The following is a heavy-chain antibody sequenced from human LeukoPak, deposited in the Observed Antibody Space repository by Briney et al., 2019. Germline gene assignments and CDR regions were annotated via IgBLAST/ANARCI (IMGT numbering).Heavy chain of an antibody. CDR2: ISSSSSYI. D-gene: IGHD2-21*01. Sequence: GGSLRLSCAASGFTFSSYSMNWVRQAPGKGLEWVSSISSSSSYIYYADSVKGRFTISRDNAKNSLYLQMNSLRAEDTAVYYCTKDRGRIAPTAYGMDVWGQGTTVTASS. CDR1: GFTFSSYS. V-gene: IGHV3-21*01. J-gene: IGHJ6*02. CDR3: TKDRGRIAPTAYGMDV.